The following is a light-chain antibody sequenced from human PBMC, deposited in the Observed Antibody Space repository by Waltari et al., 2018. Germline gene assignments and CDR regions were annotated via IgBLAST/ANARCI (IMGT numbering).Light chain of an antibody. V-gene: IGLV3-19*01. J-gene: IGLJ3*02. CDR3: NSRDSSGNHLGV. CDR2: GKN. CDR1: SPRSYY. Sequence: SSELTQDPAVSVALGQTVRITCQGDSPRSYYASWYQQKPGQAPVLVIYGKNNRPSGIPDRFSCYSSGNTASLTITGAQAEDEADYYCNSRDSSGNHLGVFGGGTKLIVL.